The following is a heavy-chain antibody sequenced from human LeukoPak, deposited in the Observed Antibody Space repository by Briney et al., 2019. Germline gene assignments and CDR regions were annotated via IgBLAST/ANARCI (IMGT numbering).Heavy chain of an antibody. V-gene: IGHV3-21*01. CDR3: ARELADIVATTLDY. CDR1: GFTFSSYS. J-gene: IGHJ4*02. CDR2: ISSSSSYI. Sequence: GGSLRLSCAASGFTFSSYSMSWVRQAPGKGLEWVSSISSSSSYIYYADSVKGRFTISRDNAKNSLYLQMNSLRAEDTAVYYCARELADIVATTLDYWGQGTLVTVSS. D-gene: IGHD5-12*01.